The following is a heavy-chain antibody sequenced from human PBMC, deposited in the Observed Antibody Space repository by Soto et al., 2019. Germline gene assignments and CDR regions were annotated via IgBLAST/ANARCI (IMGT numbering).Heavy chain of an antibody. V-gene: IGHV3-30-3*01. J-gene: IGHJ4*02. CDR3: AREGGYGDYDY. Sequence: QVQLVESGGGVVQPGRSLRLSCAASGFIFSDYAMHWVRQAPGKGLEWVAVLSYDGYIKYYADSVKGRFTTSRDNFKNTLYVQMNSLRVEDTAVYYCAREGGYGDYDYWGQGILVTVSS. D-gene: IGHD4-17*01. CDR1: GFIFSDYA. CDR2: LSYDGYIK.